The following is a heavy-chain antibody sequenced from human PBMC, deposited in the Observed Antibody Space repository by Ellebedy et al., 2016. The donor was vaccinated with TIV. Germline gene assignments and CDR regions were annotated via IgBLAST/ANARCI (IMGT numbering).Heavy chain of an antibody. J-gene: IGHJ1*01. V-gene: IGHV3-30-3*01. D-gene: IGHD1-26*01. CDR1: EFTFSPYA. CDR2: ISYDGSDK. Sequence: PGGSLRLSCTASEFTFSPYAIHWLRQAPGKGLEWVAVISYDGSDKYYADSVKGRFTISRDNSKNTLYLQMNSLRAEDTAVYYCARGGGSYKEYYQRWGQGALVSVSS. CDR3: ARGGGSYKEYYQR.